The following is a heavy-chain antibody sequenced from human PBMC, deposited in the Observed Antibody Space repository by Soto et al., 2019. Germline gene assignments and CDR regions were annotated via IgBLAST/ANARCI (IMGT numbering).Heavy chain of an antibody. V-gene: IGHV4-39*01. CDR3: ARHQEYSSGWYSAFDI. CDR2: IYYSGST. Sequence: SSETLSLTCTVSGGSISSSSYYWGWIRQPPGKGLEWIGSIYYSGSTYYNPSLKSRVTISVDTSKNQFSLKLSSVTAADTAVYYCARHQEYSSGWYSAFDIWGQGTMVTVSS. J-gene: IGHJ3*02. D-gene: IGHD6-19*01. CDR1: GGSISSSSYY.